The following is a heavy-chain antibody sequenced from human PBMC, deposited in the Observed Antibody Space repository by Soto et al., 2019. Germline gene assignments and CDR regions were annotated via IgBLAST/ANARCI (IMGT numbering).Heavy chain of an antibody. V-gene: IGHV3-53*01. CDR2: IYSGGNT. CDR1: GFTVSNNY. J-gene: IGHJ4*02. Sequence: EVQLVESGGGLIQPGGSLRLSCAAYGFTVSNNYMSWIRQAPGKGLEWVSLIYSGGNTLYADSVRGRFTISRDGSKNTLYLQMNSLRAEDTAVYYCTIDPPADSHWGQGTLVTVSS. D-gene: IGHD2-2*01. CDR3: TIDPPADSH.